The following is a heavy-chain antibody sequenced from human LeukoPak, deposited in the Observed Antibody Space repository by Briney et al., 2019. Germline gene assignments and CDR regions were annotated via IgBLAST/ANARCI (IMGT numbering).Heavy chain of an antibody. J-gene: IGHJ6*03. CDR1: GYTFTSYG. CDR3: ARDNYDILTGYYSYYYYYMDV. V-gene: IGHV1-18*01. Sequence: ASVKVSCKASGYTFTSYGISWVRHAPGQGLEWMGWISAYNGNTNYAQKLQGRVTMTTDTSTSTAYMELRSLRSDDTAVYYCARDNYDILTGYYSYYYYYMDVWGKGTTVTVSS. D-gene: IGHD3-9*01. CDR2: ISAYNGNT.